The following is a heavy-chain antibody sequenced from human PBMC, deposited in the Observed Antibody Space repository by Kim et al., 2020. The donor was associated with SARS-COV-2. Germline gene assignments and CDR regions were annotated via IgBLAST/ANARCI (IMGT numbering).Heavy chain of an antibody. CDR2: INTNTGNP. D-gene: IGHD3-10*01. J-gene: IGHJ6*02. CDR1: GYTFTTYA. Sequence: ASVKVSCKASGYTFTTYAMNWVRQAPGQGLEWMGWINTNTGNPTYAQGFTGRVVFSLDTSISTAYLQISSLKAEDTAFYYCARAYLGEMYYYYGMDVWGHGTPVTVSS. V-gene: IGHV7-4-1*02. CDR3: ARAYLGEMYYYYGMDV.